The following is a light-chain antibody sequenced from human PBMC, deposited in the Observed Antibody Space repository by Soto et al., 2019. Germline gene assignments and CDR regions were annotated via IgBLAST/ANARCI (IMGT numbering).Light chain of an antibody. J-gene: IGLJ1*01. Sequence: LTQPASVSASPGQSVTISCTGTSSDVGAYNYVSWYQQHPGKAPKFMIYDVSKRPSGVPDRFSGSKSGNTASLTISGLQAEDEADYYCCSYAGTYSYVFGTGTKVTVL. V-gene: IGLV2-11*01. CDR3: CSYAGTYSYV. CDR1: SSDVGAYNY. CDR2: DVS.